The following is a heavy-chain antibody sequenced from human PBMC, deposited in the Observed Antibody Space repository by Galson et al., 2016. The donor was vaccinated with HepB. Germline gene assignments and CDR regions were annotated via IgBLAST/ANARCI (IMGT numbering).Heavy chain of an antibody. CDR2: INSDGSST. J-gene: IGHJ5*02. D-gene: IGHD6-13*01. CDR3: ASSVAAAGNWFDP. Sequence: SLRLSCAASGFTFSDYAMNWVRQAPGKGLVWVSRINSDGSSTSYADSVKGRFTISRDNAKNTLYLQMNSLRAEDTAVYYCASSVAAAGNWFDPWGQGTLVTVSS. V-gene: IGHV3-74*01. CDR1: GFTFSDYA.